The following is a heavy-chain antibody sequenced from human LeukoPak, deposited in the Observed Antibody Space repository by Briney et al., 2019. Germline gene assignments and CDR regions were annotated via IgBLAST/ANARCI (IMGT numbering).Heavy chain of an antibody. CDR2: IKQDGSAK. Sequence: PGGSLRLSCAASGFTFSSYWMSWVRQAPGKGLEWVANIKQDGSAKYYVDSVKGRFTISRDNAKNSLYLQMNSLRAEDTAVYYCARDSSAVYSNYYYYYGMDVWGQGTTVTVSS. CDR1: GFTFSSYW. D-gene: IGHD4-11*01. CDR3: ARDSSAVYSNYYYYYGMDV. V-gene: IGHV3-7*01. J-gene: IGHJ6*02.